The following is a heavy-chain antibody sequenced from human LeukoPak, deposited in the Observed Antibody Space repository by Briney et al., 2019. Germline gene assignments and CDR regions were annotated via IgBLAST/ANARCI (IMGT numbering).Heavy chain of an antibody. CDR1: GFTFSDYY. Sequence: PGGSLRLSCAASGFTFSDYYMSWIRQAPGKGLEWVSYITNSGSAIYYADSVKGRFTISRDDAKNSLYLQMHSLRAEDTAVYYCARGGSSWYEEGDYWGQGTLVTVSS. CDR3: ARGGSSWYEEGDY. V-gene: IGHV3-11*04. J-gene: IGHJ4*02. CDR2: ITNSGSAI. D-gene: IGHD6-13*01.